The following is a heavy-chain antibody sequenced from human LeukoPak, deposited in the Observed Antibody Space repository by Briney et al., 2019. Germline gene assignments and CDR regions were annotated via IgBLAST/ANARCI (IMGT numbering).Heavy chain of an antibody. Sequence: ASVKVSCKASGYTFTSYGISWVRQAPGQGLEWMGWISAYNGNTNYAQKLQGRVTMTTDTSTSTAYMELRSLRSDDTAVYYCARLYCGGDCYLVRYNWFDPWGQGTLVTVSS. CDR2: ISAYNGNT. CDR1: GYTFTSYG. CDR3: ARLYCGGDCYLVRYNWFDP. V-gene: IGHV1-18*01. D-gene: IGHD2-21*02. J-gene: IGHJ5*02.